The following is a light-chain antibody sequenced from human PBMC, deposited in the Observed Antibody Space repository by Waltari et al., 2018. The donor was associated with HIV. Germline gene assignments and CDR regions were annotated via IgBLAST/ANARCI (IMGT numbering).Light chain of an antibody. CDR1: TSDIGYYNY. V-gene: IGLV2-14*01. Sequence: QFALTQPASVSGSPGQSITVPCTGTTSDIGYYNYVSGYQQHPGKAPKLIIYEVSNRPSGVSNRFSGSKSGNTASLTISGLQAEDEADYFCSSLTNSATLSVLFGGGTKLTVL. CDR2: EVS. CDR3: SSLTNSATLSVL. J-gene: IGLJ3*02.